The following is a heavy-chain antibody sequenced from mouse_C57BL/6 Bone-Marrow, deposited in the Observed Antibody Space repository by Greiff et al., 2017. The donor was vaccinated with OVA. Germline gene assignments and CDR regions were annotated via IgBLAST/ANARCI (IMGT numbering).Heavy chain of an antibody. Sequence: QVQLQQPGAELVKPGASVKLSCKASGYTFTSYWMQWVKQRPGQGLEWIGEIDPSDSYTNYNQKFKGKSTLTVDKSSSTAYMQLSSLTSEDSAVYYCARRSSYEDWYFDVWGTGTTVTVSS. J-gene: IGHJ1*03. CDR3: ARRSSYEDWYFDV. D-gene: IGHD1-1*01. CDR1: GYTFTSYW. V-gene: IGHV1-50*01. CDR2: IDPSDSYT.